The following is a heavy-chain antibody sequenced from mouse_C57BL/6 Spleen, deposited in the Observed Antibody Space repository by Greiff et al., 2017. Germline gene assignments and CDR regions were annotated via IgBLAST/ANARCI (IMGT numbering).Heavy chain of an antibody. CDR1: GYAFSSSW. J-gene: IGHJ1*03. Sequence: VQLQQSGPELVKPGASVKISCKASGYAFSSSWMNWVKQRPGKGLEWIGRIYPGDGDTNYNEKFKSKATLTVDKPSSTAYMQLSSLTSEDSAVYYCARGDYYGSSFRYFDVWGTGTTVTVSS. V-gene: IGHV1-82*01. CDR3: ARGDYYGSSFRYFDV. D-gene: IGHD1-1*01. CDR2: IYPGDGDT.